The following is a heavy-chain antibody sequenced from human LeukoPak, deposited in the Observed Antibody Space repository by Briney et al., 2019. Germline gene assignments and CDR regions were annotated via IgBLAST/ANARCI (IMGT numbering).Heavy chain of an antibody. J-gene: IGHJ5*02. D-gene: IGHD2-15*01. CDR2: IIPIFGTA. CDR1: RGTFSSYA. CDR3: ARDPHADSLATKDIGWFDP. Sequence: SVKVSCKASRGTFSSYAISWVRQAPGQGLEWMGGIIPIFGTANYAQKFQGRVTITADEATSTAYMELSSLRSEDTAVYYCARDPHADSLATKDIGWFDPWGQGTLVTVSS. V-gene: IGHV1-69*13.